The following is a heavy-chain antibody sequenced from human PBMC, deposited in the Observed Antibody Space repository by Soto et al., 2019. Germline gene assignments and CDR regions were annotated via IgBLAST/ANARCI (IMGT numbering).Heavy chain of an antibody. J-gene: IGHJ4*02. Sequence: GESLKISCQCSGYTFSNFWIAWVRQLTGKGLEWMGIIYPGDYETRYSPSFHGKVTISADRSIGTAYLQWSSLEASDSALYFCARCPRSSPCCGYWGRGALVTVSS. CDR3: ARCPRSSPCCGY. CDR1: GYTFSNFW. D-gene: IGHD6-13*01. CDR2: IYPGDYET. V-gene: IGHV5-51*01.